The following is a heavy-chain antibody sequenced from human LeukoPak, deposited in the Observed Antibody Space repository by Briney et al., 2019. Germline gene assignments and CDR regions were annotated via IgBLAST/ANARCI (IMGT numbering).Heavy chain of an antibody. J-gene: IGHJ4*02. CDR1: GFTFSRYW. CDR3: ATGRLLATPDVRPPDF. CDR2: TNSDESST. Sequence: QAGGSLRLSCAASGFTFSRYWMHWVRQAPGKGLVWVSRTNSDESSTSYADSVKGRFTISRDNAKNTLSLQMNSLRAEDTAVYYCATGRLLATPDVRPPDFWGQGTLVIVSS. D-gene: IGHD6-13*01. V-gene: IGHV3-74*01.